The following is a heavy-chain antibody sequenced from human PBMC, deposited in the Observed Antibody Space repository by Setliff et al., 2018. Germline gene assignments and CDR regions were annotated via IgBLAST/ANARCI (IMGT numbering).Heavy chain of an antibody. D-gene: IGHD6-13*01. J-gene: IGHJ4*02. V-gene: IGHV3-48*01. Sequence: GGSLRLSCAASGFTFTDYSMNWVRQAPGKGLEWISYISTSSSTIYYTDSVKGRFTISTDTSKSTLYLQMNSLRTEDTAVYYCARPLSSSWYVGLDSWGQGTLVTVSS. CDR2: ISTSSSTI. CDR1: GFTFTDYS. CDR3: ARPLSSSWYVGLDS.